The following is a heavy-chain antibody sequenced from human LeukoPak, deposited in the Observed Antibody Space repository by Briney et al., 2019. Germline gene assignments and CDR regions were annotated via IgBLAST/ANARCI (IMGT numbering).Heavy chain of an antibody. D-gene: IGHD5-12*01. V-gene: IGHV3-66*02. CDR2: ISSGGTP. J-gene: IGHJ4*02. Sequence: GGSLRLSCAASGFTFNNYGMSWVRQAPGKGLEWVSVISSGGTPYYADSVKGRFTISRDSSENTLYLQMHSLRAEDTAVYYCARGGAGYAFDYWGQGTLVTVSS. CDR3: ARGGAGYAFDY. CDR1: GFTFNNYG.